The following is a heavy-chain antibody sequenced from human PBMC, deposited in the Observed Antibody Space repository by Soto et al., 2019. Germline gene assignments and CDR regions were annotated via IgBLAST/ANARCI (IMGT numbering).Heavy chain of an antibody. Sequence: QAQLVQSGPEVKKPGASVKVSCKASGYTFTSYGFSWVRQAPGQGLEWMGWISPYNGHTIYAQNLQDRVTMTTDTSTYTAYMELRSLRSDDTATYYCARDQRVSLTAIRAFDLWGRGTQVNVSS. CDR2: ISPYNGHT. CDR3: ARDQRVSLTAIRAFDL. CDR1: GYTFTSYG. D-gene: IGHD2-21*02. J-gene: IGHJ2*01. V-gene: IGHV1-18*01.